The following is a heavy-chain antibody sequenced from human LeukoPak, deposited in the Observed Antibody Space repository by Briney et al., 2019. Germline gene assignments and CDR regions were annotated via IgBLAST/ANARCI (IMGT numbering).Heavy chain of an antibody. CDR3: AREGGSYSNWFDP. Sequence: ASVKVSCKASGYTFTSYGISWVRQAPGQGLEWMGWSSGYNDNTNYAQNFQGRVTMTTDTSTSTAYMELRSLRSDDTAVYYCAREGGSYSNWFDPWGQGTLVTVSS. V-gene: IGHV1-18*01. CDR1: GYTFTSYG. CDR2: SSGYNDNT. D-gene: IGHD1-26*01. J-gene: IGHJ5*02.